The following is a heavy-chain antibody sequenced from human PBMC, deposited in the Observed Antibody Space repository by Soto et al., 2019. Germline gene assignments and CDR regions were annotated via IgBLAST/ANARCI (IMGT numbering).Heavy chain of an antibody. Sequence: SETLSLTCTVSGGSISSGGYYWSWIRQHPGKGLEWIGYIYYSGSTYYNPSLKSRVTISVDTSKNQFSLKLSSVTAADTAVYYCAREVPGGSYYGAFDIWGQGTMVTVSS. CDR3: AREVPGGSYYGAFDI. CDR2: IYYSGST. D-gene: IGHD1-26*01. V-gene: IGHV4-31*03. CDR1: GGSISSGGYY. J-gene: IGHJ3*02.